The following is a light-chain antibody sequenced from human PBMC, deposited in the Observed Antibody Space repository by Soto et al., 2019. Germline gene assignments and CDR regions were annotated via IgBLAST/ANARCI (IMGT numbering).Light chain of an antibody. CDR2: GAS. CDR1: QSISSSY. V-gene: IGKV3-20*01. J-gene: IGKJ2*01. CDR3: QQYGYSPVMYT. Sequence: EIVLTQSPGTLSLSPGERATLSCRASQSISSSYLAWYQQKPGQAPGLLIYGASRRVTGIPDRFIGSGSGTGFPLTISRLESEDSAVYYCQQYGYSPVMYTFGQGNKLEIK.